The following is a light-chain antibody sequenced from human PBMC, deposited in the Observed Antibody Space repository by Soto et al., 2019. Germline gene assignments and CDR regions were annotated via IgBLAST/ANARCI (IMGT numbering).Light chain of an antibody. CDR3: SSYTSTSTYG. J-gene: IGLJ1*01. CDR2: DAT. Sequence: QSALTQPASVSGSPGQSITISCTGTSSDFGGYTYVSWYQQHPGKAPKLMIFDATSRPSGVSNRFSGSKSDNTASLTFAGLQAEDEADYYCSSYTSTSTYGFGTGTKVTVL. V-gene: IGLV2-14*03. CDR1: SSDFGGYTY.